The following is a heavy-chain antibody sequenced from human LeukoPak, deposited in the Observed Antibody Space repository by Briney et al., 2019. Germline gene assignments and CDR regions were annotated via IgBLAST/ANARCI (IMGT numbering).Heavy chain of an antibody. CDR3: ARDKQEIAAAGTGYYYGMDV. Sequence: ASVKVSCKASGYTFTSYGISWVRQAPGQGLEWMGWINPNSGGTNYAQKFQGRVTMTRDTSISTAYMELSRLRSDDTAVYYCARDKQEIAAAGTGYYYGMDVWGQGTTVTVSS. J-gene: IGHJ6*02. V-gene: IGHV1-2*02. CDR2: INPNSGGT. CDR1: GYTFTSYG. D-gene: IGHD6-13*01.